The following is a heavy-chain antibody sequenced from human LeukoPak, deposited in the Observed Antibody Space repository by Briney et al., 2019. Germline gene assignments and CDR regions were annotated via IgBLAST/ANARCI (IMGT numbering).Heavy chain of an antibody. V-gene: IGHV1-18*01. J-gene: IGHJ4*02. CDR1: GYTFTSYG. Sequence: GASVKVSCKASGYTFTSYGISWVRQAPGQGLEWMGWSSAYDGNTNYAQKLQGRVTMTTDTSTSTAYMELRSLRSDDTAVYYCAREGKGSSGYYYAIFDYWGQGTLVTVSS. CDR2: SSAYDGNT. D-gene: IGHD3-22*01. CDR3: AREGKGSSGYYYAIFDY.